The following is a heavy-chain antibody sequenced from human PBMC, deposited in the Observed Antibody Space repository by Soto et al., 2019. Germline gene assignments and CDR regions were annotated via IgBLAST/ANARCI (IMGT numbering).Heavy chain of an antibody. CDR3: ARDLADSSGFYGMDV. D-gene: IGHD3-22*01. CDR2: IYYSGST. CDR1: GGSISSGGYY. V-gene: IGHV4-31*03. J-gene: IGHJ6*02. Sequence: SETLSLTCTVSGGSISSGGYYWSWIRQHPGKGLEWIGYIYYSGSTYYNPSLKSRVTISVDTSKNQFSLKLSSVTAADTAVYYCARDLADSSGFYGMDVWDQGTTVTVSS.